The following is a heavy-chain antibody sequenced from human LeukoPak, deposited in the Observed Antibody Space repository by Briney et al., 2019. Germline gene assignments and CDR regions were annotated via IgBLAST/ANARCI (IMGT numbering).Heavy chain of an antibody. CDR2: IWYDGSNK. CDR3: ARGRRVMGATPPRHFDY. J-gene: IGHJ4*02. Sequence: GGSLRLSCAASGFTFSSYGMHWVRQAPGKGLEWVAVIWYDGSNKYYADSVKGRFTISRDNSKNTLYLQMNSLRAEDTAVYYCARGRRVMGATPPRHFDYWGQGTLVTVSS. D-gene: IGHD1-26*01. CDR1: GFTFSSYG. V-gene: IGHV3-33*01.